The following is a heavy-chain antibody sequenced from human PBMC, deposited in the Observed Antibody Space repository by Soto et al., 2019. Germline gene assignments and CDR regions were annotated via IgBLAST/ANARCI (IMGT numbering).Heavy chain of an antibody. CDR3: AKGGGSCCFDN. J-gene: IGHJ5*02. D-gene: IGHD2-15*01. Sequence: EVQLLESGGGLVQPGGSLRLSCAASGFTFSTYAMSWVRQAPGKGLEWVSAISGSGGNSTFYGDSVKGRFTISRDNSIIALYLQMNSLGAEDTAVYYCAKGGGSCCFDNWGQGTLVTVSS. CDR1: GFTFSTYA. V-gene: IGHV3-23*01. CDR2: ISGSGGNST.